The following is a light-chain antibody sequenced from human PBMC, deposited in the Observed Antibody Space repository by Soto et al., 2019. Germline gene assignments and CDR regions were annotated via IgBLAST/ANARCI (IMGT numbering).Light chain of an antibody. CDR2: AVN. CDR3: CSYAGSYTYV. J-gene: IGLJ1*01. CDR1: HSDVGGYTS. Sequence: QSALTQPRSVSGSPGQSVTISCTGTHSDVGGYTSVSWYQQHPGRAPKLMISAVNKRPSGVPDRFSGSKSGNTASLTISGLQAEDEADYFCCSYAGSYTYVLGGGTKVTVL. V-gene: IGLV2-11*01.